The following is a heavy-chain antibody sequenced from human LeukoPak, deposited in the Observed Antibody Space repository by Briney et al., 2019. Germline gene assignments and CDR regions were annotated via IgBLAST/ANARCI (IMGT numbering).Heavy chain of an antibody. CDR1: GFTFSRFA. J-gene: IGHJ4*02. Sequence: PGGSLRLSCSASGFTFSRFAVSWVRQSPGQGLEWVSAIRATDGTTYYADSVRGRFTVSRDNSMNILFLQMNSLRDEDTAIYYCARDWIDDYSGIDYWGQRTLVTVSS. D-gene: IGHD3-16*01. V-gene: IGHV3-23*01. CDR2: IRATDGTT. CDR3: ARDWIDDYSGIDY.